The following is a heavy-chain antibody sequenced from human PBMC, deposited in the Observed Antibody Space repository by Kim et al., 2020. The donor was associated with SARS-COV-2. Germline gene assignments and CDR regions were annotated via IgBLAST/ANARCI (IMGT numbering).Heavy chain of an antibody. CDR2: INPSGGST. V-gene: IGHV1-46*01. J-gene: IGHJ4*02. D-gene: IGHD2-21*02. CDR3: ARDDRYCGGDCAFDY. CDR1: GYTFTSYY. Sequence: ASVKVSCQASGYTFTSYYMHWVRQAPGQGLEWMGIINPSGGSTSYAQKFQGRVTMTRDTSTSTVYMELSSLRSEDTAVYYCARDDRYCGGDCAFDYWGQGTLVTVSS.